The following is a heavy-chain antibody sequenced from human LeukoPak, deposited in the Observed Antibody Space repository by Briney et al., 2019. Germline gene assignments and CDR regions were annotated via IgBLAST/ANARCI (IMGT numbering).Heavy chain of an antibody. D-gene: IGHD3-10*01. CDR3: ARVEEGYGSGRRENYYYYMDV. V-gene: IGHV4-61*02. J-gene: IGHJ6*03. CDR2: IYSSGST. Sequence: PSQTLSLTCTVSGGSISSGSYYWSWIRQPAGKGLEWIGRIYSSGSTNYNPSLKSRVTISLDTSKNQFSLKLASVTAADTAVYYCARVEEGYGSGRRENYYYYMDVWGKGTTVTISS. CDR1: GGSISSGSYY.